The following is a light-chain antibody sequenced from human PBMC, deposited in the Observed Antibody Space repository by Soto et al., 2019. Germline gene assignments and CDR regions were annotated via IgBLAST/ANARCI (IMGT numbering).Light chain of an antibody. V-gene: IGKV3-11*01. CDR2: DES. Sequence: IVLPPSPATLSLSPGERATLSCRASQSVSSYLAWYKQKPGQDPRLLIYDESNRATGIQDRFSGIGSGKDFTLSISSLEQEEWAVDDGQPRSNWTLTGGGGTKVDIK. CDR1: QSVSSY. CDR3: QPRSNWTLT. J-gene: IGKJ4*01.